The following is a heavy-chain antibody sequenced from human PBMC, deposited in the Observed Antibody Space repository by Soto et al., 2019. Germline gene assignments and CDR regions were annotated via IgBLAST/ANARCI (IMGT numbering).Heavy chain of an antibody. Sequence: SETLSLTCTVSGGSISSGGYFWSWIRQHPGKGLERIGYISYSGSTYYNPSLKSRLTISVDTSKNQFSLKLSSVIAADTAVYYCARETTRGPASRTIFGVVDYWGQGTLVTVSS. J-gene: IGHJ4*02. V-gene: IGHV4-31*03. CDR3: ARETTRGPASRTIFGVVDY. D-gene: IGHD3-3*01. CDR2: ISYSGST. CDR1: GGSISSGGYF.